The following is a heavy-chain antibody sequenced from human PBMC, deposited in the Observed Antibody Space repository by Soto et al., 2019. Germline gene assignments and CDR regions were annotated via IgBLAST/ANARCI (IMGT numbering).Heavy chain of an antibody. D-gene: IGHD3-16*02. CDR3: ATRTLLSYFQY. V-gene: IGHV1-24*01. CDR1: GHTLTELS. J-gene: IGHJ1*01. Sequence: ASVKVSCKVSGHTLTELSMDWVRQVPGKGLEWMGGFDREDDEVIYAQKFQGRVTLTEDPSIDTAYMEVSSLLSEDTAVYFCATRTLLSYFQYWGQGTLVTVSS. CDR2: FDREDDEV.